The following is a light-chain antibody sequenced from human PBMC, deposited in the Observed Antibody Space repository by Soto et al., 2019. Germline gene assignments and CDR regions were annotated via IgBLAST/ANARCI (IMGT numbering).Light chain of an antibody. J-gene: IGKJ4*01. CDR1: HSISSY. V-gene: IGKV3-11*01. CDR2: DAS. CDR3: HQYDDWSLT. Sequence: EIVLTQSPATLSLSPGERATLSCRASHSISSYLAWYQQKPGQPPRLVIYDASNRATGIPARFSGSGSGTDFTLTISSLQSEDFAVYYCHQYDDWSLTFGGGTKVDIK.